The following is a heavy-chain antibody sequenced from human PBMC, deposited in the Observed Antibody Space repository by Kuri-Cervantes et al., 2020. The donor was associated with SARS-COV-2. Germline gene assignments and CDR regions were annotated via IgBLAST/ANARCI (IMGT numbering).Heavy chain of an antibody. CDR2: IYYSGST. J-gene: IGHJ5*02. V-gene: IGHV4-39*01. CDR1: GGSISSSSYY. D-gene: IGHD2-2*01. Sequence: SETLSLTCTVSGGSISSSSYYWGWIRQPPGKGLEWIGSIYYSGSTYYNPSLKSRVTISVDTSKNQFPLKLSSVTAADTAVYYCARHEGVPAAFRLNWFDPWGQGTLVTVSS. CDR3: ARHEGVPAAFRLNWFDP.